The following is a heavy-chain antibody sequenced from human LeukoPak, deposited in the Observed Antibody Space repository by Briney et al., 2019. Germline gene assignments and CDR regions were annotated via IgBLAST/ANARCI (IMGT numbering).Heavy chain of an antibody. CDR2: ISGSGGST. CDR3: AKPSRDWGFGS. J-gene: IGHJ4*02. V-gene: IGHV3-23*01. D-gene: IGHD2-21*02. Sequence: GGSLRLSCAASGFTFSSHDMHWVRQAPGKGVEWVSCISGSGGSTYYADSVKGPFTISRDNPKNTVYLQMNSLRAEDTAVYYCAKPSRDWGFGSWGQGTLVTVSS. CDR1: GFTFSSHD.